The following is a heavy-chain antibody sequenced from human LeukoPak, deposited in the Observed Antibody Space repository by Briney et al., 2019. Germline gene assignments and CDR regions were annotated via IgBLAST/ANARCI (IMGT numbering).Heavy chain of an antibody. CDR1: GFTFSNYA. D-gene: IGHD3-16*01. CDR2: ILGSAVNT. Sequence: GGSLRLSCAASGFTFSNYAMSWVRQAPGKGLEWVSAILGSAVNTYYADSVKGRFTISRDNSKSTLYLQMNSLRAEDTAVYYCAKASPHGGESYWGQGTLVTVSS. V-gene: IGHV3-23*01. J-gene: IGHJ4*02. CDR3: AKASPHGGESY.